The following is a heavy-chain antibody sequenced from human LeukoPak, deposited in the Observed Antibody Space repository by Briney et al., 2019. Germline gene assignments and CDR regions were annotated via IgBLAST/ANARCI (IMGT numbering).Heavy chain of an antibody. CDR2: ISYDGSNK. Sequence: GGSLRLSCAASGFTFSSYAMHWVRQAPGKGLEWVAVISYDGSNKYYADSVKGRFTISRDNSKNTLYLQMNSLRAEDTAVYYCARGFHYFDYWGQGTLVTVSS. CDR1: GFTFSSYA. V-gene: IGHV3-30-3*01. CDR3: ARGFHYFDY. J-gene: IGHJ4*02.